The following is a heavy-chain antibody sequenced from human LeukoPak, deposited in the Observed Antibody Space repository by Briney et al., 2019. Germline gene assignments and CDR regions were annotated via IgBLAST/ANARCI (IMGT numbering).Heavy chain of an antibody. CDR3: AKTGGPWD. J-gene: IGHJ4*02. Sequence: GGSLRLSCAASGLTFSSHWMHWVRQAPGKGLVWVSRITNDGSSTTYADSVKGRFTISRDTSRNTLDLQMNSLRAEDTAVYYCAKTGGPWDWGQGALVTVSS. CDR2: ITNDGSST. D-gene: IGHD7-27*01. V-gene: IGHV3-74*01. CDR1: GLTFSSHW.